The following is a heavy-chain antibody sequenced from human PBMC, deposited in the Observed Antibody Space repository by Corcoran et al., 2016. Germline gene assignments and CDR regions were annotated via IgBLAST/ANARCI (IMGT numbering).Heavy chain of an antibody. CDR3: ARDHTTIFGVVIIPDYYYGMDV. D-gene: IGHD3-3*01. CDR2: IIPIFGTA. V-gene: IGHV1-69*01. J-gene: IGHJ6*02. CDR1: GGTFSSYA. Sequence: QVQLVQSGAEVKKPGSSVKVSCKASGGTFSSYAISWVRQAPGQGLEWMGGIIPIFGTANYAQKFQGRVTITADESTSTAYMELSSLRSEDTAVYYCARDHTTIFGVVIIPDYYYGMDVWGQGTTVTVSS.